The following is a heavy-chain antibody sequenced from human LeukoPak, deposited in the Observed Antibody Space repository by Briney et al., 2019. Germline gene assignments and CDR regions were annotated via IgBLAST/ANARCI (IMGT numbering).Heavy chain of an antibody. CDR3: ASASTGDAFDI. J-gene: IGHJ3*02. D-gene: IGHD2-2*01. CDR1: GYTFTSYD. CDR2: MNPNSGST. V-gene: IGHV1-8*01. Sequence: ASVKVSCKASGYTFTSYDINWVRQATGQGLEWMGWMNPNSGSTGYAHKFQGRVNMTRNTSISTAYMEVSSLRSEDTAVYYCASASTGDAFDIWGHGTMVTVSS.